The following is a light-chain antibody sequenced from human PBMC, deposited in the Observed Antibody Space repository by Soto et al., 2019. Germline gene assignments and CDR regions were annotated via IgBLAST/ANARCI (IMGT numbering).Light chain of an antibody. CDR1: QSISSY. V-gene: IGKV1-39*01. CDR3: QQSYSTPYT. J-gene: IGKJ2*01. CDR2: AAS. Sequence: DIQMTQSPSSLSASVGDRVTITCRASQSISSYLNWYQQKPGKAPKLLIYAASSLQSGVPSRFSGSGSGTDFTLTISSLHPEDFATYFCQQSYSTPYTFGHGPKVEIK.